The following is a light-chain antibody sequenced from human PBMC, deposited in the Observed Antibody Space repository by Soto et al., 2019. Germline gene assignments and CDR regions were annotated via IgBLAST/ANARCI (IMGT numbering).Light chain of an antibody. CDR3: QQSYSTPRT. J-gene: IGKJ1*01. Sequence: DVRMTQSPSTLSASVGDRVTITCRASPGVSSWLAWYQQKPGKAPKLLIYDASSLESGVPSRFSGSGSGTEFTLTISSLQPDDFAVYYCQQSYSTPRTFGQGTKVDNK. CDR1: PGVSSW. V-gene: IGKV1-5*01. CDR2: DAS.